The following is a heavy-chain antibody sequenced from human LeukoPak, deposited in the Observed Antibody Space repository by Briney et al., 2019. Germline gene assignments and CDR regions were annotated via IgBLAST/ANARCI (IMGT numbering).Heavy chain of an antibody. V-gene: IGHV3-33*01. CDR2: IWYDGSNK. CDR3: AREYYDILTGYLGAPKYGMDV. CDR1: GFTFSSYG. J-gene: IGHJ6*02. Sequence: GGSLRLSCAASGFTFSSYGMHWVRQAPGKGLEWVAVIWYDGSNKYYADSVKGRFTISRDNSKNTLYLQMNSLRAEDTAVYYCAREYYDILTGYLGAPKYGMDVWGQGTTVTVSS. D-gene: IGHD3-9*01.